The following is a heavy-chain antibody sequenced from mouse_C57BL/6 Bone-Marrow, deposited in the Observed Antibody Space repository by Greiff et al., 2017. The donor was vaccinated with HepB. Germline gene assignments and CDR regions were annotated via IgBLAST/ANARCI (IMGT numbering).Heavy chain of an antibody. CDR3: ARSASTRLAY. V-gene: IGHV1-69*01. CDR2: IDPSDSYT. CDR1: GYTFTSYW. J-gene: IGHJ3*01. D-gene: IGHD2-14*01. Sequence: QVQLQQSGAELVMPGASVKLSCKASGYTFTSYWMHWVKQRPGQGLEWIGEIDPSDSYTNYNQKFKGKSTLTVGKSSSTAYMQLSSLTSEDSAVYYCARSASTRLAYWGQGTLVTVSA.